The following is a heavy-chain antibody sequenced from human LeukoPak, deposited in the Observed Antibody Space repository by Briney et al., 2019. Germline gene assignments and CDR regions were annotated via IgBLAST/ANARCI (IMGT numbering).Heavy chain of an antibody. CDR2: INTFNADT. CDR1: GYTFTTYG. Sequence: ASVKVSCKASGYTFTTYGIGWVRQAPGQGLGWMGWINTFNADTNYAQKFQGRVTMTTGPSTTTAYMELKSLTVDDTAIYYCTRDRRQRLGLPPDYWGQGTLVTVSS. V-gene: IGHV1-18*01. D-gene: IGHD3-9*01. CDR3: TRDRRQRLGLPPDY. J-gene: IGHJ4*02.